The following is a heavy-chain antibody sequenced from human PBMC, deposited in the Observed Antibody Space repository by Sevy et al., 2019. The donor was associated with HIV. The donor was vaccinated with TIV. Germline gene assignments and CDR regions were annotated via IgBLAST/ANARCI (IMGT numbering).Heavy chain of an antibody. V-gene: IGHV1-18*01. D-gene: IGHD3-22*01. J-gene: IGHJ4*02. CDR2: IGAYNANT. CDR1: GYTFTSYG. Sequence: ASVKVSCKASGYTFTSYGISWVRQAPGQGLEWMEWIGAYNANTNYAQKFQGRVTMTTDTSTSTAYMELRSLRSDDTAVYYCARGDSPPFDYWGQGTLVTVSS. CDR3: ARGDSPPFDY.